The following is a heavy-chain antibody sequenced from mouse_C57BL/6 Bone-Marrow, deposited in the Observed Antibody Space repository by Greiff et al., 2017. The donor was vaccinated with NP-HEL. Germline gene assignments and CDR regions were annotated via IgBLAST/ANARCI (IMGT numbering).Heavy chain of an antibody. J-gene: IGHJ1*03. Sequence: SGAELVRPGSSVKMSCKTSGYTFTSYGINWVKQRPGQGLEWIGYIYIGNGYTEYNEKFKGKATLTSDTSSSTAYMQLSSLTSEDSAIYFCARLPYYGSSLYWYFDVWGTGTTVTVSS. CDR1: GYTFTSYG. V-gene: IGHV1-58*01. D-gene: IGHD1-1*01. CDR3: ARLPYYGSSLYWYFDV. CDR2: IYIGNGYT.